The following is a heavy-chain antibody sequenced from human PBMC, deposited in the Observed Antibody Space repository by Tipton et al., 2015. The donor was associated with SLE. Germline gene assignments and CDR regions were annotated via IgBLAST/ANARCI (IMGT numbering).Heavy chain of an antibody. CDR3: ARDGELELEYFDY. CDR1: GGSISSGSYF. Sequence: TLSLTCTVSGGSISSGSYFWSWFRQPAGKGLEWIGHIYTGGSTNYNPSLKSRVTISVDTSKNQYSLRLTSVTAADTAVYYCARDGELELEYFDYWGQGTLVTVSS. V-gene: IGHV4-61*09. D-gene: IGHD3-10*01. CDR2: IYTGGST. J-gene: IGHJ4*02.